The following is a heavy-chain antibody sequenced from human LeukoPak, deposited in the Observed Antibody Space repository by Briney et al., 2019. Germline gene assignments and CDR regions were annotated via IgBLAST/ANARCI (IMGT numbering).Heavy chain of an antibody. CDR1: GDSVSSNSAA. Sequence: SQTLSLTCAISGDSVSSNSAAWNWIRQSPSRGLEWLGRTYYRPKWYNDYAVSVKSRITINPDTSKNQFSLQLNSVTPEDTAVYYCARASVPYSSGWYILDYWGQGTLVTVSS. D-gene: IGHD6-19*01. CDR3: ARASVPYSSGWYILDY. V-gene: IGHV6-1*01. CDR2: TYYRPKWYN. J-gene: IGHJ4*02.